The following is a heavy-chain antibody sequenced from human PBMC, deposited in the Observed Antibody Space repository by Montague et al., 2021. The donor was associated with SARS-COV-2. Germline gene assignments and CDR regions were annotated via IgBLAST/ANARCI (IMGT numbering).Heavy chain of an antibody. Sequence: SETLSLTCTVSGGSFSSGSYYWSWIRQPPGMGLEWIGYIYYSGSTNYTPSLKSRVTISVDTSKNQFSLKLRSVTAADTAVYYCARDPWRITIFGVVTRYGMDVWGQGTTVTVSS. CDR1: GGSFSSGSYY. V-gene: IGHV4-61*01. CDR2: IYYSGST. J-gene: IGHJ6*02. CDR3: ARDPWRITIFGVVTRYGMDV. D-gene: IGHD3-3*01.